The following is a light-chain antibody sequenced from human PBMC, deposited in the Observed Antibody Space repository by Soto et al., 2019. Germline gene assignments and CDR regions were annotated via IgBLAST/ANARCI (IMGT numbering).Light chain of an antibody. V-gene: IGKV3-15*01. CDR1: QSVNNK. CDR2: GAS. CDR3: QQYNSYSLP. J-gene: IGKJ4*01. Sequence: MSQSAATLSVAPGVRASLSCRASQSVNNKVAWYQQKPGQAPRLLIYGASTRAAGIPARFSGSGSGTEFTLTISGLQSEDFAVYYCQQYNSYSLPFGGGTKVDIK.